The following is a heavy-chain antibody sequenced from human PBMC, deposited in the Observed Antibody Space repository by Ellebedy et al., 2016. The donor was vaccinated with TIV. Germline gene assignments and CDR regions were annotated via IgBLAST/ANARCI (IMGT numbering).Heavy chain of an antibody. Sequence: AASVKVSCKASGYSFTGYHIHWVRQAPGQGLEWMGWINPNSGGTNYAQKFQGRVTMTRDTSISTAYMELSRLRSNDTAVYYCARDFDYGDYYYFDYWGQGTLVTVSS. CDR2: INPNSGGT. CDR1: GYSFTGYH. J-gene: IGHJ4*02. CDR3: ARDFDYGDYYYFDY. D-gene: IGHD4-17*01. V-gene: IGHV1-2*02.